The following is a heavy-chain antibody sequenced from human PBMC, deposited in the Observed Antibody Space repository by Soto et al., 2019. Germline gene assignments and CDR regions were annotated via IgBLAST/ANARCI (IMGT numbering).Heavy chain of an antibody. V-gene: IGHV3-23*01. J-gene: IGHJ4*02. CDR2: ISGSGGST. Sequence: GGSLRLSCAASGFTFSSYAMSWVRQAPGKGLEWVSAISGSGGSTYYADSVKGRFTISRDNSKNTLYLQMNSLRAEDTAVYYCAKDPGIAAAGTLYFDYWGQGTLVTVS. CDR3: AKDPGIAAAGTLYFDY. D-gene: IGHD6-13*01. CDR1: GFTFSSYA.